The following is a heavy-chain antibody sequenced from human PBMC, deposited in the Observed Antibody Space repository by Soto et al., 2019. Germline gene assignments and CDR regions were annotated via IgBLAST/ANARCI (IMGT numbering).Heavy chain of an antibody. CDR2: IYYSGST. Sequence: TLSLTCTVSGGSISSGGYYWSWIRQHPGKGLEWIGYIYYSGSTYCNPSLKSRVTISVDTSKNQFSLKLSSVTAADTAVYYCARGTILDFDYWGQGTLVTVSS. J-gene: IGHJ4*02. CDR3: ARGTILDFDY. CDR1: GGSISSGGYY. D-gene: IGHD3-3*01. V-gene: IGHV4-31*03.